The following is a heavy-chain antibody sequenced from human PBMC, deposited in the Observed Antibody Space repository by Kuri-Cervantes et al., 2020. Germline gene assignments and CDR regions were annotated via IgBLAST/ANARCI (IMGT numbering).Heavy chain of an antibody. CDR2: INHSGST. CDR1: GGSFSGYY. D-gene: IGHD3-3*01. CDR3: AREYIPPDAYYNFWSGHRGYMDV. Sequence: GSLRLSCGVYGGSFSGYYWNWIRQPPGKGLEWIGEINHSGSTNYNPSLQSRGTISVDTSKNQFSLKLSSVTAADTAIYYCAREYIPPDAYYNFWSGHRGYMDVWGKGTTVTVSS. J-gene: IGHJ6*03. V-gene: IGHV4-34*01.